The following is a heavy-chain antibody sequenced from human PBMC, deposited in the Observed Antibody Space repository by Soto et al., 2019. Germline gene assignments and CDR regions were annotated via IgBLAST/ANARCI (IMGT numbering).Heavy chain of an antibody. J-gene: IGHJ4*02. V-gene: IGHV1-69*13. Sequence: GASVKVSCKASGGTFSSYAISWVRQAPGQGLEWMGGFIPIFGTANYAQKFQGGVTITAAESTRTAYRELSSLRSEATAVYSCARRRHGGYFDCRGQGTLGTVSS. CDR3: ARRRHGGYFDC. CDR2: FIPIFGTA. CDR1: GGTFSSYA. D-gene: IGHD3-9*01.